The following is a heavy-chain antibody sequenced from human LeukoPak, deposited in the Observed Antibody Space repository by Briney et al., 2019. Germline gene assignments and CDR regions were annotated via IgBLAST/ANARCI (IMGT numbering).Heavy chain of an antibody. J-gene: IGHJ4*02. CDR1: GGSISSGGYY. CDR3: ARGPYTGFDY. CDR2: IYYSGST. D-gene: IGHD2-2*02. Sequence: PSETLTLTCTVSGGSISSGGYYWSWIRQPPGKGLEWIGYIYYSGSTNYNPSLKSRVTISVDTSKNQFSLKLSSVTAADTAVYYCARGPYTGFDYWGQGTLVTVSS. V-gene: IGHV4-61*08.